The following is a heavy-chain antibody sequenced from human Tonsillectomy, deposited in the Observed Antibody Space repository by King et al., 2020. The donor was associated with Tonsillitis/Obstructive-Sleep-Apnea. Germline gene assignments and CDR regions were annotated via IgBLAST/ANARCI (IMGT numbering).Heavy chain of an antibody. CDR3: ARANCSTTSCLYDY. CDR2: INTHGGST. Sequence: QLVQSGGGVVQPGGSLRLSCAASGFTFSSYAMHWVRQGPGKGLEYVSAINTHGGSTYYASSVKGRFTISRDNSKNTLFLQMGSLRAEDMAIYYCARANCSTTSCLYDYWGQGTLVPVSS. V-gene: IGHV3-64*01. J-gene: IGHJ4*02. CDR1: GFTFSSYA. D-gene: IGHD2-2*01.